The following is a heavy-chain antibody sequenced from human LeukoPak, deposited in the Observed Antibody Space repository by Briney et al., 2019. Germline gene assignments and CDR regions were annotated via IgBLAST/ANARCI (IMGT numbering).Heavy chain of an antibody. CDR1: GFTFSSYW. D-gene: IGHD1-26*01. J-gene: IGHJ4*02. V-gene: IGHV3-74*01. CDR2: INSDGSST. Sequence: GGSLRLSCTASGFTFSSYWMHWVRQAPGKGLVWVSRINSDGSSTSYADSVKGRFTISRDNAKNTLYLQMNSLRAEDTAVYYCARDGVGARLFDYWDQGTLVTVSS. CDR3: ARDGVGARLFDY.